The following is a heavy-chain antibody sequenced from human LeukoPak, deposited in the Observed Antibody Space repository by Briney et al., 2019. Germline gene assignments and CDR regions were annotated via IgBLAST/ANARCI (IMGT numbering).Heavy chain of an antibody. D-gene: IGHD3-3*01. J-gene: IGHJ6*03. Sequence: GGSLRLSCAASGFTFSGYAMSWVRQAPGKGLEWVSAISGSGGSTYSADSVKGRFTISRDNSKNTLYLQMNSLRAEDTAVYYCVKVVSAGFYTGYYYMDVWGKGTTVTVSS. CDR2: ISGSGGST. CDR1: GFTFSGYA. V-gene: IGHV3-23*01. CDR3: VKVVSAGFYTGYYYMDV.